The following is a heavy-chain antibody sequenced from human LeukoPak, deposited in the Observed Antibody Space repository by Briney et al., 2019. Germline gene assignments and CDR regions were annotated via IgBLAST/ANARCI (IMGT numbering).Heavy chain of an antibody. CDR1: GFTFSSYG. Sequence: GRSLRLSCAASGFTFSSYGMRWVRQAPGKGLEWVAVISYDGSNKYYADSVKGRFTISRDNSKNTLYLQMNSLRAEDTAVYYCAKDLGSYLDYWGQGTLVTVSS. D-gene: IGHD3-16*02. CDR2: ISYDGSNK. J-gene: IGHJ4*02. V-gene: IGHV3-30*18. CDR3: AKDLGSYLDY.